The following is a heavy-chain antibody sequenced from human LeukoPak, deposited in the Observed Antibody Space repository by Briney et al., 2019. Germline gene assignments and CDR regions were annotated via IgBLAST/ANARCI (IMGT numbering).Heavy chain of an antibody. CDR1: GFTFSFYE. V-gene: IGHV3-21*01. Sequence: GGSLRLSCAASGFTFSFYEMNWVRQVPGKGLEWVSSISSSSSYIYYADSVKGRFTISRDNAKNSLYLQMNSLRAEDTPVYYCARDATAIGYCSSTSCYPYYFDYWGQGTLVTVSS. J-gene: IGHJ4*02. CDR3: ARDATAIGYCSSTSCYPYYFDY. CDR2: ISSSSSYI. D-gene: IGHD2-2*01.